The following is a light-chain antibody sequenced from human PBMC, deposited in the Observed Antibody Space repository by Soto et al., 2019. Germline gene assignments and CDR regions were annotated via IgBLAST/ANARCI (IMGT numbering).Light chain of an antibody. Sequence: IQMTQSPSSLSASVGARVTITCRASQGIRSYLNWYQQKPGKAPKLLIYAASSLQSGVPSRFSGSGSETDFTLTISSLQPEDFATYSCQQSYSTTWTFGQGTRLEIK. CDR2: AAS. V-gene: IGKV1-39*01. CDR3: QQSYSTTWT. J-gene: IGKJ5*01. CDR1: QGIRSY.